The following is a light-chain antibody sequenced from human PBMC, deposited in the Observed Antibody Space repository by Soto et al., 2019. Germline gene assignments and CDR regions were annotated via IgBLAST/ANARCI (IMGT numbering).Light chain of an antibody. CDR1: SSNIAKNY. CDR3: AAWEDRLSGYA. Sequence: QSGLTQPPSASGTPGQGVTISCSGGSSNIAKNYVYWYQQLPGMAPKLLIYSDNQRPSGVPDRFSGSKSGTSASLAISGLRSEDEAEYYCAAWEDRLSGYAFGGGTKLTVL. V-gene: IGLV1-47*02. J-gene: IGLJ2*01. CDR2: SDN.